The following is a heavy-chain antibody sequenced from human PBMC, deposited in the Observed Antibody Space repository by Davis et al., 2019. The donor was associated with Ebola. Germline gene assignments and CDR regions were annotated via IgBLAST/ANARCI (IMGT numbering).Heavy chain of an antibody. CDR1: GGTFSSYA. CDR2: IIPIFGTA. V-gene: IGHV1-69*13. Sequence: SVKVSCKASGGTFSSYAISWVRQAPGQGLEWMGGIIPIFGTANYAQKFQGRVTITADESTSTAYMELSSLRSEDTAVYYCARVRGRTVTTKMNYYYYGMDVWGQGTTVTVSS. D-gene: IGHD4-17*01. CDR3: ARVRGRTVTTKMNYYYYGMDV. J-gene: IGHJ6*02.